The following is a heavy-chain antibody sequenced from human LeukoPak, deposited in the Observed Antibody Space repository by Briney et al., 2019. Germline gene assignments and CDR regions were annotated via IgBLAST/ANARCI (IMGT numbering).Heavy chain of an antibody. J-gene: IGHJ4*02. CDR1: GFSFRTHW. D-gene: IGHD3-10*01. V-gene: IGHV3-23*01. CDR2: ISGSGGST. CDR3: AKDRGVRGVIIQRFDY. Sequence: PGGSLRLSCAASGFSFRTHWMSWVRQAPGKGLEWVSAISGSGGSTYYADSVKGRFTISRDNSKNTLYLQMNSLRAEDTAVYYCAKDRGVRGVIIQRFDYWGQGTLVTVSS.